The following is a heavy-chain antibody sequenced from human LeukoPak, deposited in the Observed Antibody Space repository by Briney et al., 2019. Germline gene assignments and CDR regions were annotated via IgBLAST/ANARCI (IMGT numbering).Heavy chain of an antibody. V-gene: IGHV4-38-2*02. CDR3: TGKYYYDPSGYYYADY. CDR1: GYSISSGYY. J-gene: IGHJ4*02. D-gene: IGHD3-22*01. CDR2: IYHSGRT. Sequence: SETLSLTCIVSGYSISSGYYWGWIRQSPGKGLEWIGSIYHSGRTYYNPSLKSRVTISLDTSKNQFSLKLSSVTAADTAVYYCTGKYYYDPSGYYYADYWGQGTLVTVSS.